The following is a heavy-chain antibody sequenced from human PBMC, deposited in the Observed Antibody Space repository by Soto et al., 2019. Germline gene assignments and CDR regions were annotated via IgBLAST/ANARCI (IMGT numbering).Heavy chain of an antibody. V-gene: IGHV1-69*01. J-gene: IGHJ4*02. D-gene: IGHD2-2*01. CDR1: RSTFGSYA. CDR3: ATALGCRSTSCTLDY. CDR2: IIPVSGAA. Sequence: QVQLVQSGAEVKNPWSSVKVSCKASRSTFGSYAFSWVRQAPGQGLEWMGGIIPVSGAAHYAQKFQGRVTITADESTSTGYMELSSLSSQDTAVYYCATALGCRSTSCTLDYWGQGTRVIVSS.